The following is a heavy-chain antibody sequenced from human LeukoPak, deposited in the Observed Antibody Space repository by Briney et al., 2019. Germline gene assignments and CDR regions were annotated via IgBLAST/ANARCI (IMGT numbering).Heavy chain of an antibody. V-gene: IGHV4-34*01. CDR2: INHSGST. Sequence: SETLSLTCAVYGGSFSGYYWSWIRQPPGKGLEWIGEINHSGSTNYNPSLKSRVTISVDTSKNQFSLKLSSVTAADTAVYYCARVLVEVDYWGQGTLVTVSS. D-gene: IGHD2/OR15-2a*01. CDR3: ARVLVEVDY. J-gene: IGHJ4*02. CDR1: GGSFSGYY.